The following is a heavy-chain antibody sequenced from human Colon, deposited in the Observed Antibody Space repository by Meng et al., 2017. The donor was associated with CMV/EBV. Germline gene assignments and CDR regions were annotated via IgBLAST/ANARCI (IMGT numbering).Heavy chain of an antibody. CDR2: ISSSGSII. Sequence: GGSLRLSCAASGFTFSSYEMNWVRQAPGKGLEWVSYISSSGSIIYYADSVKGRFTISRDNSQNTLYLQMNSLRAEDTAVYYCARSGPPYSDILGYFDYWGQGTLVTVSS. D-gene: IGHD3-9*01. CDR1: GFTFSSYE. V-gene: IGHV3-48*03. CDR3: ARSGPPYSDILGYFDY. J-gene: IGHJ4*02.